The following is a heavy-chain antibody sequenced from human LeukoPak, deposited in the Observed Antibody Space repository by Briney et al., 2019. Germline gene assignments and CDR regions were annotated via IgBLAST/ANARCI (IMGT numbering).Heavy chain of an antibody. D-gene: IGHD3-3*01. CDR3: ARDMYYDFWSGSPLSRYGMDV. CDR1: GFTFNSYW. CDR2: IKQDGSEK. Sequence: GGSLRLSCAASGFTFNSYWMSWVRQAPGKGLEWVANIKQDGSEKYYVDSVKGRFTISRDNAKNSLYLQMNSLRAEDTAVYYCARDMYYDFWSGSPLSRYGMDVWGQGTTVTVSS. V-gene: IGHV3-7*01. J-gene: IGHJ6*02.